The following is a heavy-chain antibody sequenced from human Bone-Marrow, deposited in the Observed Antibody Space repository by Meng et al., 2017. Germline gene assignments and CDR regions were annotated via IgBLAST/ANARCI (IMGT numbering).Heavy chain of an antibody. CDR3: AKVVAAFLFDY. V-gene: IGHV3-23*01. CDR1: GFTFSSYA. J-gene: IGHJ4*02. D-gene: IGHD2-15*01. CDR2: ISGSGGST. Sequence: GESLKISCAASGFTFSSYAMSWVRQAPGKGLEWVSAISGSGGSTYYADSVKGRFTISRDNSKNTLYLQMNSLRAEDTAVYYCAKVVAAFLFDYWGQGTLVNVSS.